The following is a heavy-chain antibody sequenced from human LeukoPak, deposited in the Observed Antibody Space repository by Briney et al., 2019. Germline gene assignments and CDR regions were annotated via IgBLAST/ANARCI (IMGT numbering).Heavy chain of an antibody. J-gene: IGHJ4*02. Sequence: LPGRSLRLSCEASGFTFSSYGMHWVRQAPGKGLEWVAVISYDGSNKYYADSVKGRFTISRDNAKNTLYLQMNSLRAEDTAVYYCARRGAVAGTFDYWGQGTLVTVSS. V-gene: IGHV3-30*03. CDR2: ISYDGSNK. CDR3: ARRGAVAGTFDY. D-gene: IGHD6-19*01. CDR1: GFTFSSYG.